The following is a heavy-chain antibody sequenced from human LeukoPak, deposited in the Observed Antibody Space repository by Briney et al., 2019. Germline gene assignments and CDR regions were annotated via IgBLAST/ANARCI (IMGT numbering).Heavy chain of an antibody. V-gene: IGHV3-66*01. CDR3: AITSL. Sequence: GGSLRLSCAASGFTFSSYEMNWVRQAPGKGLEWVSVIYSDSSTYYADSVRGRFTISRDNSKNMLYLHMNSLRAEDTAVYYCAITSLWGQGTPVTVSS. J-gene: IGHJ4*03. CDR1: GFTFSSYE. CDR2: IYSDSST. D-gene: IGHD1-1*01.